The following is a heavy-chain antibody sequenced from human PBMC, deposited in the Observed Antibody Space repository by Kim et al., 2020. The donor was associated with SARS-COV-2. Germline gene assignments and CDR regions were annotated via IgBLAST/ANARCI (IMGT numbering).Heavy chain of an antibody. CDR2: IYYSGST. CDR1: GGSISSSSYY. CDR3: AREIQGITMIVVVGRSYGMDV. J-gene: IGHJ6*02. Sequence: SETLSLTCTVSGGSISSSSYYWGWIRQPPGKGLEWIGSIYYSGSTYYNPSLKSRVTISVDTSKNQFSLKLSSVTAADTAVYYCAREIQGITMIVVVGRSYGMDVWGQGTTVTVSS. V-gene: IGHV4-39*07. D-gene: IGHD3-22*01.